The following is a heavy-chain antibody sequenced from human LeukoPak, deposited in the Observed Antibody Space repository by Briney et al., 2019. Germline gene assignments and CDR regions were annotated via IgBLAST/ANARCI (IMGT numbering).Heavy chain of an antibody. Sequence: SETLSLTCTVSGGSISSGGYFWSGIRQHPGKGLEWIGYIYYSGSTYYRPSLKSRVTISVDTSKNQFSLKLNSVTAADTAVYYCASLSGFYLDWGQGTLVTVSS. J-gene: IGHJ4*02. D-gene: IGHD3-22*01. V-gene: IGHV4-31*03. CDR1: GGSISSGGYF. CDR2: IYYSGST. CDR3: ASLSGFYLD.